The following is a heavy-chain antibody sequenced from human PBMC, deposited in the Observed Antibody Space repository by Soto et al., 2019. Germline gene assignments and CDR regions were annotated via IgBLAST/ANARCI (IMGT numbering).Heavy chain of an antibody. D-gene: IGHD3-10*01. Sequence: QVQLVESGGGVVQPGRSLRLSCAASGFTFSSYGMHWVRQAPGKGLEWVAVISYDGSNKYYADSVKGRVTISRDNSKNTLYLQMNSLRAEDTAVYYCAKDHYYGSGYYYYYYMDVWGKGTTVTVSS. V-gene: IGHV3-30*18. CDR3: AKDHYYGSGYYYYYYMDV. J-gene: IGHJ6*03. CDR1: GFTFSSYG. CDR2: ISYDGSNK.